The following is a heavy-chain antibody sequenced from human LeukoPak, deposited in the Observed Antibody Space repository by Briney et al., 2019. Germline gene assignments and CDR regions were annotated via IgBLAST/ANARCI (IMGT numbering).Heavy chain of an antibody. J-gene: IGHJ2*01. CDR2: IYTSGST. CDR1: GGSISSYY. D-gene: IGHD5-24*01. CDR3: ASTGRDGYRYWYFDL. V-gene: IGHV4-4*09. Sequence: SETLSLTCTVSGGSISSYYWSWIRQPPGKGLEWIGYIYTSGSTNYNPSLKSRVTISVDTSKNQFSLKLSSATAADTAVYYCASTGRDGYRYWYFDLWGRGTLVTVSS.